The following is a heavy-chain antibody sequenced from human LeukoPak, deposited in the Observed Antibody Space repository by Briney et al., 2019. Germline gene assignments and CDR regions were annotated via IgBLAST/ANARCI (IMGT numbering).Heavy chain of an antibody. CDR1: GYTFTGYY. Sequence: GASVKVSCKASGYTFTGYYMHWVRQAPGQGLEWMGWINPNSGGTNYAQKFQGRVTMTRDTSISTAYMELSRLRSEDTAVYYCARAPPGEGYYDILTGYKGGIDYWGQGTLVTVSS. D-gene: IGHD3-9*01. CDR2: INPNSGGT. J-gene: IGHJ4*02. CDR3: ARAPPGEGYYDILTGYKGGIDY. V-gene: IGHV1-2*02.